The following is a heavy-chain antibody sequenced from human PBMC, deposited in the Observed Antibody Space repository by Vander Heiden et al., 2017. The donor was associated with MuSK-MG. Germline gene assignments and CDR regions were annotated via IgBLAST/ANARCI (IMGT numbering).Heavy chain of an antibody. CDR3: ARDLSENYSLDY. V-gene: IGHV3-30*01. CDR1: GFTFGSHA. J-gene: IGHJ4*02. Sequence: QVQLVESGGGVVQPGRSLSLSCAASGFTFGSHAMHWVRQTPGKGLEWVTFISYDGRIRYYADSVRGRFTISRDTSKNTVYLQMNSLRPEDTAVYYCARDLSENYSLDYWGQGTVVTVSS. D-gene: IGHD1-26*01. CDR2: ISYDGRIR.